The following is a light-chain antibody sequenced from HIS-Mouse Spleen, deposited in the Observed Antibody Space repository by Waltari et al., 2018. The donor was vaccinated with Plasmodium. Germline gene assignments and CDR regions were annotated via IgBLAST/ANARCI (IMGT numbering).Light chain of an antibody. J-gene: IGLJ3*02. CDR3: SSYTSSSTRV. CDR2: DVS. V-gene: IGLV2-14*03. CDR1: SSAVGGYHY. Sequence: QSALTQPASVSGSPGQSITISCTGTSSAVGGYHYVSWYQKHPGKAPKLMIYDVSTRPSGVCNRFSGSKAGNTASLTISGLQAEDEADYYCSSYTSSSTRVFGGGTKLTVL.